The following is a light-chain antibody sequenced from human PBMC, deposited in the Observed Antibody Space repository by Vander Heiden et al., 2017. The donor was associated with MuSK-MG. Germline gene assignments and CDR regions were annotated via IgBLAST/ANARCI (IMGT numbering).Light chain of an antibody. V-gene: IGKV1-5*01. CDR3: RLINSIPLT. CDR1: QIVSSY. Sequence: DIQMTQSPSTLSASVCDRVTITCRASQIVSSYLAWYQQKPEKAPKRLIYDASSLESGDPSRFRGSGSETEFTLTVSSRQPDESATYFCRLINSIPLTFGGGTKVEIK. CDR2: DAS. J-gene: IGKJ4*01.